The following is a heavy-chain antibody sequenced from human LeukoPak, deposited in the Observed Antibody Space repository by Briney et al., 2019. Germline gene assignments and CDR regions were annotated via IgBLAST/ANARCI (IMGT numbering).Heavy chain of an antibody. CDR1: GFTLGDYA. CDR3: TRAYCDAGRCSEPNL. V-gene: IGHV3-49*03. J-gene: IGHJ5*02. D-gene: IGHD2-15*01. CDR2: VGGNAYGGTT. Sequence: GGSLRLSCTASGFTLGDYAMSWFRQAPGRGLGWVGLVGGNAYGGTTEYAASVRGRFSISRDASRTTPYLQMSSMKTEDTAMYYCTRAYCDAGRCSEPNLWGQGTLVTVSS.